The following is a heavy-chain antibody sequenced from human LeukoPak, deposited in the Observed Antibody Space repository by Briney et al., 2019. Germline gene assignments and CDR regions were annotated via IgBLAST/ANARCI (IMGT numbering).Heavy chain of an antibody. J-gene: IGHJ5*02. CDR3: AGSRQSMTLNWFDP. D-gene: IGHD2/OR15-2a*01. Sequence: SETLSLTCTVSGGSISSSSYYWGWIRQPPGKGLEWIGSIYYSGSTYYNPSLKSRVTISVDTSKNQFSLKLSSVTAADTAVYYCAGSRQSMTLNWFDPWGQGTPVTVSS. V-gene: IGHV4-39*07. CDR1: GGSISSSSYY. CDR2: IYYSGST.